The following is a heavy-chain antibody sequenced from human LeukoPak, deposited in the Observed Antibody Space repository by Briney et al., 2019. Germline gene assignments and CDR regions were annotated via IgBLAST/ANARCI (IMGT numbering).Heavy chain of an antibody. J-gene: IGHJ4*02. D-gene: IGHD6-25*01. V-gene: IGHV3-23*01. CDR2: ISGSGGST. CDR3: AKDMAPHGYFGFDY. Sequence: GRSLRLSCAASGFTFSSYAMSWVRQAPGKGLEWVSGISGSGGSTYYADSVKGRFTISRDNSKNTLYLQINSLRAEDTALYYCAKDMAPHGYFGFDYWGQGTLVTVSS. CDR1: GFTFSSYA.